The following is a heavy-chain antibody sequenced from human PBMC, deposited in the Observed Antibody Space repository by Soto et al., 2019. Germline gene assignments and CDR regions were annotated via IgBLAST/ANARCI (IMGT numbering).Heavy chain of an antibody. CDR3: ASGLLEHSSSWYDY. J-gene: IGHJ4*02. CDR1: AFTFSSHW. D-gene: IGHD6-13*01. Sequence: EVQLVESGGGLVHPGGSLRLSCTASAFTFSSHWMHWVRQAPGKGLGWVSRINSDASSTDYADSGRGRFPLSRDRAKNTQYLKMTSLRDEDTAVYYCASGLLEHSSSWYDYWGQGTLVTVSS. V-gene: IGHV3-74*01. CDR2: INSDASST.